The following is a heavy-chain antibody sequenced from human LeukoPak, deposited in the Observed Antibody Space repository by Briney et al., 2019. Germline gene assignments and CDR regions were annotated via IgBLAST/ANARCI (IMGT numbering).Heavy chain of an antibody. D-gene: IGHD4-23*01. CDR3: ARAYGGNSDYFDY. CDR1: GGTFSSYA. CDR2: IIPIFGTA. J-gene: IGHJ4*02. Sequence: ASVKVSCKASGGTFSSYAISWVRQAPGQGLEWMGGIIPIFGTANYAQKFQGRVTITADESTSTAYMELSSPRSEDTAVYYCARAYGGNSDYFDYWGQGTLVTVSS. V-gene: IGHV1-69*13.